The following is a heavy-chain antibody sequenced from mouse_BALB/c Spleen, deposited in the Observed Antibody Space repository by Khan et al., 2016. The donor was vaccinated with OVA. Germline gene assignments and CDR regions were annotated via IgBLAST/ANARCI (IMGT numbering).Heavy chain of an antibody. Sequence: VQLQESGAELAKPGASVKMSCKASGYTFTSYWMHWVKQRPGQGLEWIGYINPSTDYTEYNQKFKDKATLTADKSSSTAYMQLTSLTSEDSAIYYCVSHDSSAAWFTYWGQGTLVTVSA. J-gene: IGHJ3*01. CDR3: VSHDSSAAWFTY. CDR2: INPSTDYT. D-gene: IGHD1-1*01. V-gene: IGHV1-7*01. CDR1: GYTFTSYW.